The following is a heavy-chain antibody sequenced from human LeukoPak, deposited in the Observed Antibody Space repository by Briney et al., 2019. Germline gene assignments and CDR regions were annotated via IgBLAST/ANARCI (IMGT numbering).Heavy chain of an antibody. J-gene: IGHJ4*02. CDR3: ARASPSVVVPAATDY. CDR1: GGSFSGYY. Sequence: PSETLSLTCAVYGGSFSGYYWSWIRQPPGKGLEWIGEINHSGSTNYNPSLKSRATISVDTSKNQFSLKLSSVTAADTAVYYCARASPSVVVPAATDYWGQGTLVTVSS. CDR2: INHSGST. D-gene: IGHD2-2*01. V-gene: IGHV4-34*01.